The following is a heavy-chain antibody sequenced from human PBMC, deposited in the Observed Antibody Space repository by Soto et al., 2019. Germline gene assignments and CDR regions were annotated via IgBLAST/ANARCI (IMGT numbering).Heavy chain of an antibody. CDR3: ANYFMSRPWFDT. CDR2: INYRWPA. J-gene: IGHJ5*02. V-gene: IGHV4-39*02. CDR1: GGSINNSTSF. Sequence: ETLSLTCSVSGGSINNSTSFWGWLRQSPGKGLEWIATINYRWPAEYNPSLKSRVTISVDGSRNVLSLQMNYVTAPDTAVYYCANYFMSRPWFDTWGQGTLVTVSS. D-gene: IGHD6-6*01.